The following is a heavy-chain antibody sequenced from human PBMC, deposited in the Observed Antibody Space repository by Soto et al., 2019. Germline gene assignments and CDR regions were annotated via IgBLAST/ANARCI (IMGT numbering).Heavy chain of an antibody. D-gene: IGHD6-13*01. Sequence: PGGSLRLSCAASGFTFSSYAMSWVRQAPGKGLEWVSVISGSGGNTFDADSVKGRFTISRDNSKNTLYLQVNSLRAEDTAVYYCAKGYRSSWYYFDYWGQGTLVTVSS. J-gene: IGHJ4*02. CDR3: AKGYRSSWYYFDY. CDR2: ISGSGGNT. CDR1: GFTFSSYA. V-gene: IGHV3-23*01.